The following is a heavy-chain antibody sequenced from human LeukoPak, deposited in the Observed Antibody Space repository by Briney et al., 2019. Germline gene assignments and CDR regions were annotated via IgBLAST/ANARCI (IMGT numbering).Heavy chain of an antibody. CDR1: GYTFTSFD. CDR3: ARVAAEVVGVPGAIGFGWLRRDYYYMDV. D-gene: IGHD2-2*02. V-gene: IGHV1-8*02. J-gene: IGHJ6*03. Sequence: GASVKVSCKASGYTFTSFDINWLRQATGQGLEWMGWMNPNSGNTGYAQKFQGRVTMTRDMSTSTVYMELSSLRSEDTAVYYCARVAAEVVGVPGAIGFGWLRRDYYYMDVWGKGTTVTVSS. CDR2: MNPNSGNT.